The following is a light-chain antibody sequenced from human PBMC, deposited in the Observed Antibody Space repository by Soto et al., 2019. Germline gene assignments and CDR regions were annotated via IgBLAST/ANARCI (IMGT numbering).Light chain of an antibody. J-gene: IGKJ1*01. CDR3: QQYNNWPPT. CDR1: QSVSSY. CDR2: GAS. V-gene: IGKV3-15*01. Sequence: DIVMTQSPSTLSVSPGERATISCRASQSVSSYLAWYQQKPGKAPRLLIYGASTRATGIPARFSGSGSGTEFTLTISSLQSEDFAVYYCQQYNNWPPTFGQGTKVEIK.